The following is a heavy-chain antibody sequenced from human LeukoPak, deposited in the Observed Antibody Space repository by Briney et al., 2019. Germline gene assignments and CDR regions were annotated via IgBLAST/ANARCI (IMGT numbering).Heavy chain of an antibody. J-gene: IGHJ5*02. V-gene: IGHV1-18*01. Sequence: GASVKVSCKTSGYRFTSYGISWVRQAPGQGLEWMGRISGYNGNTNYAQKLQGRVTMTTDTSTSTAYMELSSLRSEDTAMYYCARGMATIFGWFDPWGQGTLVTVSS. D-gene: IGHD5-24*01. CDR1: GYRFTSYG. CDR2: ISGYNGNT. CDR3: ARGMATIFGWFDP.